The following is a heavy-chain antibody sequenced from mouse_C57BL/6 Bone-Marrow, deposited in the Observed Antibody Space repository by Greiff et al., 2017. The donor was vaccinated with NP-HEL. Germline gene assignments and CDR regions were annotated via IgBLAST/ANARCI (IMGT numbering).Heavy chain of an antibody. D-gene: IGHD4-1*01. CDR3: ARDNWDWYFDV. CDR1: GFTFSDFS. J-gene: IGHJ1*03. CDR2: SRNKANDYTT. Sequence: EVKLVESGGGLVQSGRSLRLSCATSGFTFSDFSMEWVRQAPGKGLEWIAASRNKANDYTTEYSASVKGRFIVSRDTSQSILYLQMNALRAEDTAIYYCARDNWDWYFDVWGTGTTVTVSS. V-gene: IGHV7-1*01.